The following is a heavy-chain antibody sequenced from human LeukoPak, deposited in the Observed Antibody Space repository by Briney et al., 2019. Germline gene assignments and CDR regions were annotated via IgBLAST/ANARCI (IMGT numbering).Heavy chain of an antibody. Sequence: SQTLSLTCAISGDSVSIINGAWNWIRQSPSRGLEWLGSTYYRSKWYDEYAEAMRGRITISPDTSMNPYSLHVLSVTPEDTAVYYCARDLGNTGWYTFDYWGQGILVTVSS. CDR2: TYYRSKWYD. D-gene: IGHD6-19*01. V-gene: IGHV6-1*01. J-gene: IGHJ4*02. CDR1: GDSVSIINGA. CDR3: ARDLGNTGWYTFDY.